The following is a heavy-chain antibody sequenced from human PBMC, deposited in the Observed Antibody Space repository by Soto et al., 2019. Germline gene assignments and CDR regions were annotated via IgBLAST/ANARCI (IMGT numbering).Heavy chain of an antibody. CDR1: GFTFSTYW. CDR2: INSDASHR. V-gene: IGHV3-74*01. D-gene: IGHD2-2*01. Sequence: PWGSLRLPCAVSGFTFSTYWMHWIRQVPAQGLERVSRINSDASHRYYEDPVKSRITISRVNTKNTLHAEKNSLRAEDTAVYYCVRDGHCIATSCYGNWLDPRGQGTLVTVSS. CDR3: VRDGHCIATSCYGNWLDP. J-gene: IGHJ5*02.